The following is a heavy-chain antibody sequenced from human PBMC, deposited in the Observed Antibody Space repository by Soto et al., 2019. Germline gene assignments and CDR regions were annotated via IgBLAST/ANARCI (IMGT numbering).Heavy chain of an antibody. CDR3: ARDLGEVSAL. V-gene: IGHV3-21*01. D-gene: IGHD3-10*01. CDR1: GCPFGGFT. Sequence: GSPSPLRVASGCPFGGFTRSRVRPPTGKGLNWVSSISSSSHYIYYADSLKGRFTISRDNAKNSLFLQMNSLRAEDTDAYDGARDLGEVSALWGQGSLDTVSS. CDR2: ISSSSHYI. J-gene: IGHJ4*02.